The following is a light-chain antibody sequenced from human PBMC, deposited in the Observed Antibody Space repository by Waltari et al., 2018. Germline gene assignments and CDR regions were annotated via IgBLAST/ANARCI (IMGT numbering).Light chain of an antibody. J-gene: IGKJ1*01. CDR3: QQYYSSPRT. Sequence: DIVMTQSPDSLAVSLGERATINCKSSQSVLYNSNNKNYLAWYQQKPVQPPKLLIYWASTRQSGVPDRVSGGGSGTDFTLTISSLQAEDVAVYYCQQYYSSPRTFGQGTKVEIK. CDR1: QSVLYNSNNKNY. CDR2: WAS. V-gene: IGKV4-1*01.